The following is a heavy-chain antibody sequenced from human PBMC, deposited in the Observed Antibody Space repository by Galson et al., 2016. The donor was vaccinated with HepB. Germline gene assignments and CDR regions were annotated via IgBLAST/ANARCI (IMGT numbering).Heavy chain of an antibody. CDR3: ARRRAARGWGLDP. CDR1: GYSFIDHW. V-gene: IGHV5-10-1*01. Sequence: QSGAEVKMPGASLRISCKVSGYSFIDHWITWVRQMPGKGLEWVGRIDPGDSNADYSPSLEGHVTLSVDKSISVVYLEWSSLKASDTATYYGARRRAARGWGLDPWGQGTLVTVSS. J-gene: IGHJ5*02. D-gene: IGHD3-16*01. CDR2: IDPGDSNA.